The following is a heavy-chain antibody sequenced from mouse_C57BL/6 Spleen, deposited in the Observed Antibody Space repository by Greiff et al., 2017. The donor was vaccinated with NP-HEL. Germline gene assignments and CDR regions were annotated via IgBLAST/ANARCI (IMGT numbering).Heavy chain of an antibody. CDR1: GFTFSNYW. V-gene: IGHV6-3*01. J-gene: IGHJ2*01. Sequence: EVKLMESGGGLVQPGGSMKLSCVASGFTFSNYWMNWVRQSPEKGLEWVAQIRLKSDNYATHYAESVKGRFTISRDDSKSSVYLQMNNLRAEDTGIYYCTTSNSHFDYWGQGTTLTVSS. D-gene: IGHD2-5*01. CDR3: TTSNSHFDY. CDR2: IRLKSDNYAT.